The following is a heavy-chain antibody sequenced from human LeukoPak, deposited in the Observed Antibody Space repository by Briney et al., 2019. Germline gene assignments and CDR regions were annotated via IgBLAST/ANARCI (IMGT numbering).Heavy chain of an antibody. D-gene: IGHD3-10*01. J-gene: IGHJ4*02. CDR2: IYYTGST. V-gene: IGHV4-59*01. CDR3: ARRPGVSGTFYYFDY. CDR1: GASISSYY. Sequence: PSETLSLTCTVSGASISSYYWSWIRQPPGKGLEWIGYIYYTGSTNHNPSLKSRVTISVDTSKNQFSLRLSSVTAADTAVYYCARRPGVSGTFYYFDYWGQGTLVTVSS.